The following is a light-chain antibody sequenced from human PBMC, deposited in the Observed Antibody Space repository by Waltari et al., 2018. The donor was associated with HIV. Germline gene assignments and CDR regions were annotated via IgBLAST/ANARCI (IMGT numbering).Light chain of an antibody. J-gene: IGLJ3*02. CDR1: SSDVGGYNY. Sequence: QSALTQPPSASGSPGQSVTISCSGTSSDVGGYNYVSWYQQHPGKAPKLMIYEVSKRPSGVPDRFSGSKSGNTASLTVSALQAEDEADYYCSSYAGSSWVFGGGTKLTVL. V-gene: IGLV2-8*01. CDR2: EVS. CDR3: SSYAGSSWV.